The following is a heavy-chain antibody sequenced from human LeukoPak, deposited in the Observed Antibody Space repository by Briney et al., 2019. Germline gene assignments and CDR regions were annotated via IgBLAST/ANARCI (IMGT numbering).Heavy chain of an antibody. CDR2: IYPGDSDT. CDR1: GYSFTSYW. CDR3: ARPDTAMVYLGSLDI. Sequence: GESLKISCKGSGYSFTSYWIGWVRQMPGKGLEWMGIIYPGDSDTRYSPSFQGQVTISADKSISTAYLQWSSLKASDTAMYYCARPDTAMVYLGSLDIWGQGTMGTVSS. V-gene: IGHV5-51*01. D-gene: IGHD5-18*01. J-gene: IGHJ3*02.